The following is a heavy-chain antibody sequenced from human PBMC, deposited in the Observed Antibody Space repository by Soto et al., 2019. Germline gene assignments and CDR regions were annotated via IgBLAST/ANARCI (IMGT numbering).Heavy chain of an antibody. Sequence: SGPTLVNPTQTLTLTCTFSGFSLSTSGMCVSWIRQPPGKALEWLALIDWDDDKYYSTSLKTRLTISKDTSKNQVVLTMTNMDPVDTATYYCARDRGLWSIAAAGTGYYGMDVWGQGTKVTVS. D-gene: IGHD6-13*01. CDR2: IDWDDDK. CDR3: ARDRGLWSIAAAGTGYYGMDV. CDR1: GFSLSTSGMC. J-gene: IGHJ6*02. V-gene: IGHV2-70*01.